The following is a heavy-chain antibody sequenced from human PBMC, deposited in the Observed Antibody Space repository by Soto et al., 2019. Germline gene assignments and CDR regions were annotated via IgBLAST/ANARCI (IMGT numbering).Heavy chain of an antibody. V-gene: IGHV4-59*01. CDR1: GGSISSYY. Sequence: ETLSLTCTVSGGSISSYYWSWIRQPPGKGLEWIGYIYYSGSTNYNPSLKSRVTISVDTSKNQFSLKLSSVTAADTAVYYCARGNAYYDFWSGVANDAFDIWGQGTMVTVS. CDR3: ARGNAYYDFWSGVANDAFDI. D-gene: IGHD3-3*01. J-gene: IGHJ3*02. CDR2: IYYSGST.